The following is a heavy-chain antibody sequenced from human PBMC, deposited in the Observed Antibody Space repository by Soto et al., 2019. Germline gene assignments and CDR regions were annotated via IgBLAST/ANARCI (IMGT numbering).Heavy chain of an antibody. CDR2: ISSSSSYI. Sequence: PGGSLRLSCAASGFTFSSYSMNWVRQAPGKGLEWVSSISSSSSYIYYADSVKGRFTISRDNAKNSLYLQMNSLRAEDTAVYYCARVESGSPGNYYGMDVWGQGTTVTVSS. D-gene: IGHD6-25*01. CDR3: ARVESGSPGNYYGMDV. V-gene: IGHV3-21*01. J-gene: IGHJ6*02. CDR1: GFTFSSYS.